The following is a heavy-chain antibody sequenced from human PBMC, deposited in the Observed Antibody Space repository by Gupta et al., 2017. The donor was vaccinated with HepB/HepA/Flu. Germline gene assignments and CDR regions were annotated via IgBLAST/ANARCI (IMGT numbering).Heavy chain of an antibody. V-gene: IGHV1-46*01. CDR2: INPSGGST. Sequence: QVQLVQSGAEVKKNGVSVKVSCKASGLTFTSSYLPWVRQAPGQGLEGMVIINPSGGSTSYAQKFQGRVTMTRDTSTSTVYMELSSLRSEDTAVYYCARETQDIVVVPAAKSYYYMDVWGKGTTVTVSS. J-gene: IGHJ6*03. CDR1: GLTFTSSY. CDR3: ARETQDIVVVPAAKSYYYMDV. D-gene: IGHD2-2*01.